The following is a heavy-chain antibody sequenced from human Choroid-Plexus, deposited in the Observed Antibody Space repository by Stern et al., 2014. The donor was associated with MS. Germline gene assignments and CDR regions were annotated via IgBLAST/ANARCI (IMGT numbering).Heavy chain of an antibody. Sequence: VQLVESGGGVVQPGRPLRLSCVASGFTFGSCAMHWVRQAPGQGLEWVAGLSYDGSNKYYADSVKGRFTISRDNSQNTLYMQMSSLRPEDTAVYYCAKDRQYLTYFFDHWGQGSLVTVSS. D-gene: IGHD2/OR15-2a*01. CDR2: LSYDGSNK. CDR3: AKDRQYLTYFFDH. CDR1: GFTFGSCA. J-gene: IGHJ5*02. V-gene: IGHV3-30*18.